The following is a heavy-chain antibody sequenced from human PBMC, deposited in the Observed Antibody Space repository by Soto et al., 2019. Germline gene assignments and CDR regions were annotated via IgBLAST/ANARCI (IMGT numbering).Heavy chain of an antibody. Sequence: NPSETLSLTCAVYGGSFSGYYWSWIRQPPGKGLEWIGEINHSGSTNYNPSLKSRVTISVDTSKNQFSLKLSSVTAADTAVYYCARGGQWFGELLSYYYGMDVWGQGTTVTVSS. CDR3: ARGGQWFGELLSYYYGMDV. J-gene: IGHJ6*02. CDR2: INHSGST. D-gene: IGHD3-10*01. V-gene: IGHV4-34*01. CDR1: GGSFSGYY.